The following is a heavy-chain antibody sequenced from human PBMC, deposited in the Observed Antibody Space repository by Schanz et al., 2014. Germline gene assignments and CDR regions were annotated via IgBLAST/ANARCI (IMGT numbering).Heavy chain of an antibody. D-gene: IGHD3-10*01. Sequence: LVESGGCLVKPGGSLRLSCAASGFTFSNYWMSWVRQAPGKGLEWVSIIYPDGSTNYGDSMKGRFTVSRDEWKNTLYLQMNSLRGEDSAVYYCARPSGSYFWAFDIWGQGTMVTVSS. CDR1: GFTFSNYW. J-gene: IGHJ3*02. V-gene: IGHV3-66*01. CDR2: IYPDGST. CDR3: ARPSGSYFWAFDI.